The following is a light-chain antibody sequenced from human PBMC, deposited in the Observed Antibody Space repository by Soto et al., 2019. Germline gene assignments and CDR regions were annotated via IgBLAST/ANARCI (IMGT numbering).Light chain of an antibody. J-gene: IGKJ5*01. CDR3: QQYKSWPPIT. Sequence: EIVKTQGPATLSVSPGEGVTLSCRASQTVPSRIAWYQQKPGQAPRLLISGASTRATGVPDRFSGTGSGTEFTLTISSLKSEDYAVYYCQQYKSWPPITFGQGTRLEI. V-gene: IGKV3-15*01. CDR1: QTVPSR. CDR2: GAS.